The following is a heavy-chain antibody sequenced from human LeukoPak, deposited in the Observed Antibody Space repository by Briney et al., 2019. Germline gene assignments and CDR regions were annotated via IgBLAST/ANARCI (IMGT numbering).Heavy chain of an antibody. CDR1: GGSIGSSSYY. CDR3: AIFMLTGRYFDL. D-gene: IGHD1-14*01. Sequence: SETLSLTCTGSGGSIGSSSYYWGWIRQPPGKGLEWIGSIYYSGSTYYNPSLKSRVTISVDTSKNQFSLKLSSVTAADTAVYYCAIFMLTGRYFDLWGRGTLVTVSS. V-gene: IGHV4-39*07. CDR2: IYYSGST. J-gene: IGHJ2*01.